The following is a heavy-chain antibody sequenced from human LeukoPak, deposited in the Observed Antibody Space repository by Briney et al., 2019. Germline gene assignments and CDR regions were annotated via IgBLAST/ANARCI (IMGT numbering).Heavy chain of an antibody. CDR2: ISSNWGST. V-gene: IGHV3-64D*06. Sequence: GGALRLSFSGSGFTFSSYAMHWVRPAPGKGLEDVSVISSNWGSTYYADSVKGRFTISRDNSKNTLYLQMSSLRAEDTAVYYCVKDSVPFDYYGSGSYGYWGQGTLVTVSS. J-gene: IGHJ4*02. D-gene: IGHD3-10*01. CDR3: VKDSVPFDYYGSGSYGY. CDR1: GFTFSSYA.